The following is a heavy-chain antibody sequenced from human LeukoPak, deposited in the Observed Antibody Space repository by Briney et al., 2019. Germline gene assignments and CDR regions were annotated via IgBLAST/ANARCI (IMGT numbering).Heavy chain of an antibody. CDR3: ARGPQPSNLDY. CDR1: GYTFTSSD. J-gene: IGHJ4*02. V-gene: IGHV1-8*01. CDR2: MSPNSGNT. Sequence: ASVKVSCKTSGYTFTSSDNNWVRQATGQGLEWMGLMSPNSGNTGYAQKGQGRVTMTRDTSIGTAYMEQSSLRSEDTAVYYCARGPQPSNLDYWGQGTLVTVSS. D-gene: IGHD1-1*01.